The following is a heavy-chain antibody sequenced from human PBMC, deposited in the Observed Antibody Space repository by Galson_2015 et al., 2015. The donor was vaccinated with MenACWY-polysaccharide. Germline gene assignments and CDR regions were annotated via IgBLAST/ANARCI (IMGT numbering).Heavy chain of an antibody. CDR2: INTNTGNP. Sequence: SVKVSCKASGYTFTTYAMNWVRQAPGQGLEWMGGINTNTGNPTYAQGFTGRFVFSLDASVSTAYLQISSLKADDTAVYYCARVKDDVFCSGSPAGMDVWGQGTTVTVSS. CDR3: ARVKDDVFCSGSPAGMDV. CDR1: GYTFTTYA. V-gene: IGHV7-4-1*02. D-gene: IGHD3-3*01. J-gene: IGHJ6*02.